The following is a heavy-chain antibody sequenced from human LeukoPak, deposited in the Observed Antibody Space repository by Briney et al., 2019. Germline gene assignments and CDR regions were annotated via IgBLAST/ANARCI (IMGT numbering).Heavy chain of an antibody. CDR3: ARTGSSGYYYVDYYYGMDV. J-gene: IGHJ6*02. V-gene: IGHV1-3*01. CDR1: GYTFTSYA. D-gene: IGHD3-22*01. Sequence: GASVKVSCKASGYTFTSYAMHWVHQAPGQRLEWMGWINAGNGNTKYSQKFQGRVTITRDTSASTAYMELSSLRSEDTAVYYCARTGSSGYYYVDYYYGMDVWGQGTTVTVSS. CDR2: INAGNGNT.